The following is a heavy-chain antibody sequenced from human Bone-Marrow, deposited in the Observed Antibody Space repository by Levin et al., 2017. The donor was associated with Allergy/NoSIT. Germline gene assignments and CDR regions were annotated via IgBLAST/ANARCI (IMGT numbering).Heavy chain of an antibody. CDR1: GDTFTSHY. J-gene: IGHJ4*02. Sequence: PGASVKVSCKASGDTFTSHYMQWVRQAPGQGLEWMGIINPSGGSTYYGQKFQGRVTMTRDTSTSTVYMELSSLRSEDTAVYYCATSDGYNSVLDDWGQGTLVTVSS. D-gene: IGHD5-24*01. V-gene: IGHV1-46*01. CDR3: ATSDGYNSVLDD. CDR2: INPSGGST.